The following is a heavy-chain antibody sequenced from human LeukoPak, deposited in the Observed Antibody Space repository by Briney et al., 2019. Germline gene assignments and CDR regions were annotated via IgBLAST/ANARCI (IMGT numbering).Heavy chain of an antibody. Sequence: SSETLFLTCTVSGGSISSGGYYWNWIRQHPGKGLEWIGYIYYSGSTYYNPSLKSRVTISADTSKNQFSLKLSSVTAADTAVYYCARDLFRDAFDIWGQGTMVTVSS. CDR3: ARDLFRDAFDI. CDR2: IYYSGST. CDR1: GGSISSGGYY. D-gene: IGHD2-21*01. J-gene: IGHJ3*02. V-gene: IGHV4-31*03.